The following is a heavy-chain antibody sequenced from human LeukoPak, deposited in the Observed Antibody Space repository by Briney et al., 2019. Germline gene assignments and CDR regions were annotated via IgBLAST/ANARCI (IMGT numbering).Heavy chain of an antibody. J-gene: IGHJ4*02. CDR1: GGSFSSYY. CDR2: IYYSGST. D-gene: IGHD6-19*01. CDR3: ARQQWLDGAYYFDY. V-gene: IGHV4-59*01. Sequence: SETLSLTCTVSGGSFSSYYWSWIRQPPGKGLEWIGYIYYSGSTYYNPSLKSRVTISVDTSKNQFSLKLSSVTAADTAVYYCARQQWLDGAYYFDYWGQGTLVTVSS.